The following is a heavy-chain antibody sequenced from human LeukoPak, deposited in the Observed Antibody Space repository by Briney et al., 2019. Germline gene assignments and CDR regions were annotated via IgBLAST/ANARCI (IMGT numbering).Heavy chain of an antibody. J-gene: IGHJ4*02. CDR2: INHSGST. D-gene: IGHD3-22*01. V-gene: IGHV4-34*01. Sequence: SETLSLTCAVYGGSFSGYYWSWIRQPPGKGLEWIGEINHSGSTNHNPSLKSRVTISVDTSKNQFSLKLSSVTAADTAVYYCARGSGPNDSSGYYYLFDYWGQGTLVTVSS. CDR1: GGSFSGYY. CDR3: ARGSGPNDSSGYYYLFDY.